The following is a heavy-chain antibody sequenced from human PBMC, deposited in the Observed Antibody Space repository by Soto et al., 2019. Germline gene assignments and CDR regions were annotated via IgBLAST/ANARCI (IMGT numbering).Heavy chain of an antibody. Sequence: KISCKGSGYTFTSYYINWVRQAPGQGLEWMGVINPHGGSTAYAQKFKGRVTLARDTSASTVYMEVSSLTSEDTAMYYCARSSGGNFGIIIEGTNWFAPWGQGTLVTVSS. V-gene: IGHV1-46*01. CDR3: ARSSGGNFGIIIEGTNWFAP. J-gene: IGHJ5*02. CDR1: GYTFTSYY. D-gene: IGHD1-26*01. CDR2: INPHGGST.